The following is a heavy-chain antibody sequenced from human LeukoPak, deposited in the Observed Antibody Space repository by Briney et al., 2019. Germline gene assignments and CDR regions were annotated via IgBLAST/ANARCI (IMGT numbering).Heavy chain of an antibody. CDR2: ISAYNGNT. J-gene: IGHJ3*02. Sequence: ASVKVSCKASGYTFPSYGIGWVRQAPGQGLEWMGWISAYNGNTNCAQKLQGRVTMTTDTSTSTAYMELRSLGSDDMAVYYCARKGQQDAFDIWGQGTMVTVSS. CDR1: GYTFPSYG. CDR3: ARKGQQDAFDI. V-gene: IGHV1-18*03. D-gene: IGHD6-13*01.